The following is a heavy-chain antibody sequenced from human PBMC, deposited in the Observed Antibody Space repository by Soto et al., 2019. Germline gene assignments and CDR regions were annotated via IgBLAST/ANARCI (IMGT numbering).Heavy chain of an antibody. CDR2: INHSGSA. V-gene: IGHV4-34*01. J-gene: IGHJ4*02. CDR3: ARVSDY. CDR1: GGSFIDYS. Sequence: PSETLSLTCAVYGGSFIDYSWGWIRQSPGTGLEWIGEINHSGSANYNPSLKSRVTISVDTSKNQFSLKLYSVTAADAAVYYCARVSDYWSQGTLVTAPQ.